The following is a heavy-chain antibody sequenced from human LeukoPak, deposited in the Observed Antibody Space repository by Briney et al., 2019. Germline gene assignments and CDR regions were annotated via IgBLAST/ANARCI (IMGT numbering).Heavy chain of an antibody. V-gene: IGHV3-74*01. Sequence: PGGSLRLSCAASGFTFSSYWMHWVRQAPGKGLVWVSRINSDGSSTSYADSVKGRFTISRDNAKNTLYLQMSSLRAEDTAVYYCARGMPYYDFWSGYYNVDYWGQGTLVTVSS. CDR3: ARGMPYYDFWSGYYNVDY. CDR1: GFTFSSYW. D-gene: IGHD3-3*01. J-gene: IGHJ4*02. CDR2: INSDGSST.